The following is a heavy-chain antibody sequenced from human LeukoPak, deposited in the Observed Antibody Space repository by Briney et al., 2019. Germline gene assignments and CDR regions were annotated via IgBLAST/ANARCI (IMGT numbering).Heavy chain of an antibody. CDR1: GYTFTSYG. CDR3: ARDWPSYDILTGYPYGMDV. D-gene: IGHD3-9*01. Sequence: ASVKVSCKASGYTFTSYGISWVRQAPGQGLEWMGWISAYNGNTNYAQKLQGRVTMTTDTSTSTAYMELRSLRPDDTAVYYCARDWPSYDILTGYPYGMDVWGKGTTVTVSS. CDR2: ISAYNGNT. J-gene: IGHJ6*04. V-gene: IGHV1-18*04.